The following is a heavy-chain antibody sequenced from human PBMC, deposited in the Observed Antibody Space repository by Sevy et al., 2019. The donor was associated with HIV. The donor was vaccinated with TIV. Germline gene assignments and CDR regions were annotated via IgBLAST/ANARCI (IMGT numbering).Heavy chain of an antibody. D-gene: IGHD1-26*01. Sequence: SETLSLTCAVSGGSISSSNLWSWVRQPPGKGLEWIGEIYRSGSTNYNPSLKSRVTISVDKSKNQFSLKLSSVTAADTAVYYCARKVGATPLDAFDIWGQGTMVTVSS. CDR3: ARKVGATPLDAFDI. CDR2: IYRSGST. V-gene: IGHV4-4*02. J-gene: IGHJ3*02. CDR1: GGSISSSNL.